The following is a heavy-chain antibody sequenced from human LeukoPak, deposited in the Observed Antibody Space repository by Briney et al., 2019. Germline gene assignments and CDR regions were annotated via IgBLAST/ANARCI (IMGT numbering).Heavy chain of an antibody. CDR1: GGTFSSYT. CDR3: ARVPGREYGMDV. CDR2: IIPILGIA. J-gene: IGHJ6*02. V-gene: IGHV1-69*02. Sequence: SVKVSCKASGGTFSSYTISWVRQAPGQGLEWMGRIIPILGIANYAQKFQGRATITADKSTSTAYMELSSLRSEDTAVYYCARVPGREYGMDVWGQGTTVTVSS. D-gene: IGHD1-26*01.